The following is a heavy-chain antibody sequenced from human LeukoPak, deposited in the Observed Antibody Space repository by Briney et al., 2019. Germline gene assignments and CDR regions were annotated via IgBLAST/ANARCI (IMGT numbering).Heavy chain of an antibody. CDR1: GFTFINAW. CDR3: AKNKQWLFDY. CDR2: IKSKTDGGTA. J-gene: IGHJ4*02. V-gene: IGHV3-15*01. Sequence: GGSLRLSCAASGFTFINAWMTWVRQAPGKGLEWVGRIKSKTDGGTADYAAPVKGRFTISRDDSKKTLYLQMNSLRAEDTAVYYCAKNKQWLFDYWGQGSLVTVSS. D-gene: IGHD6-19*01.